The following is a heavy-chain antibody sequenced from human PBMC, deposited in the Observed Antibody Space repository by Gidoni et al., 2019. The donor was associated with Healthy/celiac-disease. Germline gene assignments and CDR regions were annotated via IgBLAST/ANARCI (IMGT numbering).Heavy chain of an antibody. CDR1: GYTFTSYG. J-gene: IGHJ4*02. V-gene: IGHV1-18*01. D-gene: IGHD3-10*01. CDR3: AREAPEAGTMVRGVSFLVPFDY. CDR2: ISAYNGNT. Sequence: QVQLVQSGAEVKKPGASVKVSCKASGYTFTSYGISWVRQAPGQGLEWMGWISAYNGNTNYAQKLQGRVTMTTDTSTSTAYMELRSLRSDDTAVYYCAREAPEAGTMVRGVSFLVPFDYWGQGTLVTVSS.